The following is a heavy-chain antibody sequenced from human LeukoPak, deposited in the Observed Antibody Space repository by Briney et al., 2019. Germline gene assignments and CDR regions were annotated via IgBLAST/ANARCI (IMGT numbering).Heavy chain of an antibody. V-gene: IGHV3-33*08. J-gene: IGHJ4*02. CDR3: ARDTGYTNGHASDY. CDR2: IWYDGSNK. D-gene: IGHD2-8*01. Sequence: PGGSLRLSCAASGFTFSSYSMNWVRQAPGKGLEWVALIWYDGSNKYYADSVKDRFTISRDNSKNTLYLQMSSLRAEDTAVYYCARDTGYTNGHASDYWGQGTLVTVSS. CDR1: GFTFSSYS.